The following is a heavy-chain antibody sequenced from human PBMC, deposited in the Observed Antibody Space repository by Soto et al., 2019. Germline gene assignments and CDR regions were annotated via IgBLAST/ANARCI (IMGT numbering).Heavy chain of an antibody. CDR2: IYYSGST. J-gene: IGHJ4*02. D-gene: IGHD3-16*01. CDR1: GGSISSYY. CDR3: ARRYGGNFAY. V-gene: IGHV4-59*01. Sequence: SETLSLTCTVSGGSISSYYWSWIRQPPGKGLEWIGYIYYSGSTNYNPSLKSRVTISVDTSKNQFSLKLSSMTAADTAVYYCARRYGGNFAYWGQGTLVTVSS.